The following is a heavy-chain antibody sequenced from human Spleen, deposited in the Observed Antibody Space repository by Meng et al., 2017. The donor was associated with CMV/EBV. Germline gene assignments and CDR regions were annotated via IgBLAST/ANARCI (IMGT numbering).Heavy chain of an antibody. CDR2: ISYDGSNK. D-gene: IGHD5-12*01. J-gene: IGHJ4*02. V-gene: IGHV3-30-3*01. CDR3: AREWLRLPYHLDY. CDR1: GFNFSSYA. Sequence: QVQLVECGGGVVKAGRSLRISCAASGFNFSSYAMHWVRQAPGKGLEWLAVISYDGSNKYYADSVKGRFTISRDNSKNTLYLQMNSLRAEDTAVYYCAREWLRLPYHLDYWGQGTLVTVSS.